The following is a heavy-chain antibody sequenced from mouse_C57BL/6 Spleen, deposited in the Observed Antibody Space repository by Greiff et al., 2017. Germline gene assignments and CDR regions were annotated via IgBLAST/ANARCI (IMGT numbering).Heavy chain of an antibody. CDR3: ARDYYGSSYEYFDV. V-gene: IGHV1-20*01. J-gene: IGHJ1*03. D-gene: IGHD1-1*01. Sequence: VQLKEAGPELVKPGDSVKISCKASGYSFTGYFMNWVMQSHGKSLEWIGRINPYNGDTFYNQKFKGKATLTVDKSSSTAHMELRSLTSEDSAVYYCARDYYGSSYEYFDVWGTGTTVTVSS. CDR2: INPYNGDT. CDR1: GYSFTGYF.